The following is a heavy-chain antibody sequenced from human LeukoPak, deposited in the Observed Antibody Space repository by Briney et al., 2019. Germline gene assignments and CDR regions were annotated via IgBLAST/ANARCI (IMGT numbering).Heavy chain of an antibody. CDR2: ISAYNGNT. CDR1: GYTFTSYG. V-gene: IGHV1-18*01. Sequence: ASVKVSCKASGYTFTSYGITWVRQAPGQGLEWMGWISAYNGNTNYAQKVQGRITMTTDRSTSTAYMELRSLRPDDTAVYYCARYYYDSSGPLADAFDIWGQGTMVTVSS. D-gene: IGHD3-22*01. CDR3: ARYYYDSSGPLADAFDI. J-gene: IGHJ3*02.